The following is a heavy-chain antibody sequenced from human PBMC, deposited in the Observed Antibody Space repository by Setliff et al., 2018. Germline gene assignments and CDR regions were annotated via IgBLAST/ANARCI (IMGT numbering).Heavy chain of an antibody. Sequence: ASVKVSCKASGYTFTSYDINWVRQATGQGLEWMGWMNPNSGNTGYAQKFQGRVTMTRNTSISTAYMELSSLRSDDTAVYYCARVPYPHRFPYSNYLGYYYYYYMDVWGKGTTVTVSS. V-gene: IGHV1-8*02. CDR1: GYTFTSYD. D-gene: IGHD4-4*01. J-gene: IGHJ6*03. CDR2: MNPNSGNT. CDR3: ARVPYPHRFPYSNYLGYYYYYYMDV.